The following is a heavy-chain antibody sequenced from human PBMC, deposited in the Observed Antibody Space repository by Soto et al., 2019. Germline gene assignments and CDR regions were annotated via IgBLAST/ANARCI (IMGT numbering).Heavy chain of an antibody. CDR3: TPLYYGH. J-gene: IGHJ4*02. CDR1: EFTFIYAW. D-gene: IGHD2-2*02. V-gene: IGHV3-15*01. Sequence: PMGFLRLSCAASEFTFIYAWMSCVRQAPGKGLERVGRIKSKTDGGTTDYASPVKGRFTISRDESQNTLYLQMNSLKTEDTAVYYCTPLYYGHRGQGT. CDR2: IKSKTDGGTT.